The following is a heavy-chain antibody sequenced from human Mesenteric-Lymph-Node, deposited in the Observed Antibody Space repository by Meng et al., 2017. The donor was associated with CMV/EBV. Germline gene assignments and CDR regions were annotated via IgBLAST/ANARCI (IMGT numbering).Heavy chain of an antibody. CDR2: IRYDGSNK. J-gene: IGHJ6*02. CDR1: GFTFSSYG. V-gene: IGHV3-30*02. Sequence: GESLKISCAASGFTFSSYGMHWVRQAPGKGLEWVAFIRYDGSNKYYADSVKGRFTISRDNSKNTLYLQMNSLRAEDTAVYYCALIRITGYSRGVRPLYGMDVWGQGTTVTVSS. D-gene: IGHD1-20*01. CDR3: ALIRITGYSRGVRPLYGMDV.